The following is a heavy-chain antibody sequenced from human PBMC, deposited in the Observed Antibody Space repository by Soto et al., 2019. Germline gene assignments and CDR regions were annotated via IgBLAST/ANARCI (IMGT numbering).Heavy chain of an antibody. CDR2: INGDGAYR. Sequence: EVQLVESGGGLVQPGGSLRLSCAASGFTFTNYWMHWVRQVPGKGLVWVSRINGDGAYRSYADFAKGRFTISRDNAKNTVYLQMNGLRAEDTSVYYCAIDFTPAETPGDDFDYWGRGTLVTVSS. J-gene: IGHJ4*02. V-gene: IGHV3-74*01. D-gene: IGHD2-15*01. CDR3: AIDFTPAETPGDDFDY. CDR1: GFTFTNYW.